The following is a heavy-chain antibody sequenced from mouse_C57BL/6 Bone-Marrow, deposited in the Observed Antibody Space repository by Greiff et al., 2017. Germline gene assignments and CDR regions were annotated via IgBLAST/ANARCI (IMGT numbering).Heavy chain of an antibody. CDR2: IRNKANGYTT. D-gene: IGHD5-1*01. J-gene: IGHJ4*01. Sequence: EVKVVESGGGLVQPGGSLSLSCAASGFTFTDYYMSWVRQPPGKALEWLGFIRNKANGYTTEYSASVKGRFTISRDNSQSILYLQMNALRAEDSASYYCARSCTGGYAMDYWGQGTSVTVSS. V-gene: IGHV7-3*01. CDR3: ARSCTGGYAMDY. CDR1: GFTFTDYY.